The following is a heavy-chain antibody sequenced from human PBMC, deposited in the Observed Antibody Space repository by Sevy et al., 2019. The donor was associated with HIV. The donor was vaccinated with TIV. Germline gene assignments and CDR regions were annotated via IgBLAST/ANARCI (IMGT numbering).Heavy chain of an antibody. Sequence: GGSLTLSCEASGFTFTSYSMNWVRQAPGKGLEWVSSISSYSYISYADSVKGRFTVSRDNAKNSLYLQMSSLRAEDMAVYYCARDGGNYFDYWGLGTLVTVSS. V-gene: IGHV3-21*01. D-gene: IGHD3-16*01. J-gene: IGHJ4*02. CDR2: ISSYSYI. CDR1: GFTFTSYS. CDR3: ARDGGNYFDY.